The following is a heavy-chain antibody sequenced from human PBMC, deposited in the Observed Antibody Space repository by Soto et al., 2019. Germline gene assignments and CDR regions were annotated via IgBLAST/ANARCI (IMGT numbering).Heavy chain of an antibody. CDR3: AKVRYSSPMGYYYGMDV. Sequence: GGSGKGSFKASRVSVSKFIVTFVRQAPGLGLEWVGGIIPIFGTANYAQKFQGRVTITADESTSTSYMEVNNLRSEDTAVYYCAKVRYSSPMGYYYGMDVWGQGTPVTVSS. J-gene: IGHJ6*01. V-gene: IGHV1-69*13. CDR2: IIPIFGTA. D-gene: IGHD6-19*01. CDR1: RVSVSKFI.